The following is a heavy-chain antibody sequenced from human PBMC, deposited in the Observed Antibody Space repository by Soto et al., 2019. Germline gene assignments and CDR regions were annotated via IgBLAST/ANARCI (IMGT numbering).Heavy chain of an antibody. V-gene: IGHV4-39*01. J-gene: IGHJ4*02. Sequence: PSWTLALTCTVCGDSNSRRAVGWGLIRPPPGEGLEWIGGVCYSGNTRYNPSLASRVTISLDTSKNQFSLKVSALAAADTAVYYCARSPLRDGSYSSLRAFEYWGQGTLVTVSS. CDR3: ARSPLRDGSYSSLRAFEY. D-gene: IGHD1-26*01. CDR1: GDSNSRRAVG. CDR2: VCYSGNT.